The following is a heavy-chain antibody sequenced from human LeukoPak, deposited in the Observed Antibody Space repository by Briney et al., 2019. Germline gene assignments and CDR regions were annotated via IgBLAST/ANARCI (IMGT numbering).Heavy chain of an antibody. CDR3: AKPYCTGGGCYWFSAFDY. CDR2: ISSDSGTI. D-gene: IGHD2-15*01. CDR1: GFTFSSHT. V-gene: IGHV3-48*04. J-gene: IGHJ4*02. Sequence: GGSLRLSCAASGFTFSSHTMIWVRQAPGKGLEWVSYISSDSGTINYADSVKGRFTISRDNTKNSLFLQMNSLRAEDTAVYYCAKPYCTGGGCYWFSAFDYWGQGTLVTVSS.